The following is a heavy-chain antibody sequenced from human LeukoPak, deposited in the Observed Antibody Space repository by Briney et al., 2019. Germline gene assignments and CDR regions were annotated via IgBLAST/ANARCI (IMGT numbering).Heavy chain of an antibody. CDR2: ISGNNDNK. CDR3: ARAALASFRHQRYYFDY. V-gene: IGHV1-18*01. J-gene: IGHJ4*02. CDR1: GYTFRRNG. Sequence: AASVKVSCKASGYTFRRNGISWVRQAPGQGLEWMGWISGNNDNKNYAQKVQGRITLTTDPSTSTAYMELRSLRSDDTAVYYCARAALASFRHQRYYFDYWGQGTLVTVSS. D-gene: IGHD2-2*01.